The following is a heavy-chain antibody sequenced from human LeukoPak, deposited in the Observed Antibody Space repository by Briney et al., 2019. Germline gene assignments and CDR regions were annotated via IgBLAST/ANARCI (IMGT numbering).Heavy chain of an antibody. CDR1: GGSISSSSYY. Sequence: SETLSLTCTVSGGSISSSSYYWGWIRQPPGKGLEWIGSIYYSGSTYYNPSLKSRVTISVDTSKNQFSLKLSSVTAADTAVYYCARQNWNYDAGAFDIWGQGTMVTVSS. CDR2: IYYSGST. D-gene: IGHD1-7*01. CDR3: ARQNWNYDAGAFDI. V-gene: IGHV4-39*01. J-gene: IGHJ3*02.